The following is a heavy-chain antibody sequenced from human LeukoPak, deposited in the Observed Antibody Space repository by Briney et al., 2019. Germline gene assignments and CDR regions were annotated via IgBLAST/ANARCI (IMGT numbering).Heavy chain of an antibody. D-gene: IGHD5-24*01. CDR3: APRNVYKGYFDN. J-gene: IGHJ4*02. CDR2: FDPEDGER. Sequence: ASVKVSCKVSGHTFTELAMHWVRQAPGKGLEWMGSFDPEDGERIYAQKLQGRLIMTEDTSRDTAYLELSSLRSDDTAVYYCAPRNVYKGYFDNWGQGTLVTVSS. CDR1: GHTFTELA. V-gene: IGHV1-24*01.